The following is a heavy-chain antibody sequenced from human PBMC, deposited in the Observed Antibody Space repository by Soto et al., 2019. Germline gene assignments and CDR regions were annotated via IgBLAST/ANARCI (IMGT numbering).Heavy chain of an antibody. J-gene: IGHJ5*02. V-gene: IGHV4-30-4*01. Sequence: PSETLSLTCTVSGGSISSGDYYWSLIRQPPGKGLEWIGYVYYSGSTYYNPSLKSRVTISVDTSKNQFSLKLSSVTAADTAVYYCARVPPPGGYCSGGSCSPPWWFDPWGQGTLVTVSS. CDR3: ARVPPPGGYCSGGSCSPPWWFDP. D-gene: IGHD2-15*01. CDR1: GGSISSGDYY. CDR2: VYYSGST.